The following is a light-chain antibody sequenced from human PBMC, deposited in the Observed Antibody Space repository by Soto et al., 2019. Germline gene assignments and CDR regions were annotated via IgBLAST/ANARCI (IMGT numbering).Light chain of an antibody. CDR3: QQYNSYSPLYT. Sequence: DLPMTQSPSTLSASVGDSVTITCRASQSISSWLAWYQQKPGKAPNLLVYDASSLESAVPPRCSGGGSGTEFTLTISSLQPADFATYYCQQYNSYSPLYTFGQGTKLEIK. J-gene: IGKJ2*01. CDR1: QSISSW. V-gene: IGKV1-5*01. CDR2: DAS.